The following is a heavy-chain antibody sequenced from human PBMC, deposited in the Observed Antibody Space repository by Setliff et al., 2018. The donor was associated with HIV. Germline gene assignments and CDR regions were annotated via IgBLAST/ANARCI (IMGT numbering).Heavy chain of an antibody. CDR3: ARGSRGYSYAYYYYMDV. D-gene: IGHD5-18*01. CDR2: IYYSGAT. J-gene: IGHJ6*03. V-gene: IGHV4-31*03. Sequence: PSETLSLTCTVSGGSISSGNYYWNWIRQHPGKGLEWIGYIYYSGATYYNPSLKSRVTLSIDTSKNQFSLKLSSVTAADTAVYYCARGSRGYSYAYYYYMDVWGKGTTVTVSS. CDR1: GGSISSGNYY.